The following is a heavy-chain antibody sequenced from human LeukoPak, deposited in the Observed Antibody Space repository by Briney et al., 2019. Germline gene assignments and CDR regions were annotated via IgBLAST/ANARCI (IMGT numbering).Heavy chain of an antibody. V-gene: IGHV3-30*02. CDR3: AEDGPPDSSGYYFLNY. Sequence: GGSLRLSCAASGFTFSSYGMHWVRQAPGKGLEWVAFIRYDGSNKYYADSVKGRFTISRDNSKNTLYLQMNSLRAEDTAVYYCAEDGPPDSSGYYFLNYWGQGTLVTVSS. J-gene: IGHJ4*02. D-gene: IGHD3-22*01. CDR2: IRYDGSNK. CDR1: GFTFSSYG.